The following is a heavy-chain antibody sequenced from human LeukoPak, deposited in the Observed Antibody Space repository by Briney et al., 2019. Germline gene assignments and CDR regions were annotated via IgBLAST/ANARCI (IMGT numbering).Heavy chain of an antibody. CDR2: TYYRSKWYN. J-gene: IGHJ6*04. V-gene: IGHV6-1*01. CDR3: ARGGGSLNV. D-gene: IGHD1-26*01. CDR1: GGSVSSNSAG. Sequence: SQTLSLTCAISGGSVSSNSAGWSWIRQSPSRGLEWLGRTYYRSKWYNDYAVSVKSRITINPDTSKNQFSLQLNSVTPEDTAVYYCARGGGSLNVWGKGTTVTVSS.